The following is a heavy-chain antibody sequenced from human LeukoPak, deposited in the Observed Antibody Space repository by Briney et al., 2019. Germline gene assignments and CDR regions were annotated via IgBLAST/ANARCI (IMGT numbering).Heavy chain of an antibody. CDR3: AKIRTVTTATASYFDL. J-gene: IGHJ2*01. CDR2: ISGRGGST. V-gene: IGHV3-23*01. D-gene: IGHD4-17*01. CDR1: GFTFSSYA. Sequence: PGGSLRLSCAASGFTFSSYAMSWVRQAPGKGLEWVSAISGRGGSTYYADSVKGRFTISRDNSKNTLYLQMNSLRAEDTAVYYCAKIRTVTTATASYFDLWGRGTLVTVSS.